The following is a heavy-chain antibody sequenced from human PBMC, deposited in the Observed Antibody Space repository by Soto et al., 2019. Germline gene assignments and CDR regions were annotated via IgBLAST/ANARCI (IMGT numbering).Heavy chain of an antibody. CDR1: RYSYNSYW. J-gene: IGHJ5*02. D-gene: IGHD3-10*01. CDR2: IYPGDSDT. Sequence: EVQLVQSGAEVKKPGGSLKISCKGSRYSYNSYWIAWVRQMPGKGLEWMGVIYPGDSDTRYSPSFQGQVTISVDKSISTAYLQWSSLKPSDTALYYCAKRSTMVRGVIDAWGQGTLVTVSS. CDR3: AKRSTMVRGVIDA. V-gene: IGHV5-51*01.